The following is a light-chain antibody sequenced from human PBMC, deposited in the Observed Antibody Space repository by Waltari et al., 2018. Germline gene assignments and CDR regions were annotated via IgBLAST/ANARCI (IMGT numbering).Light chain of an antibody. J-gene: IGLJ2*01. CDR3: ASWDDGRVV. CDR1: RSNIGLPA. CDR2: NDY. Sequence: QSALTQPPSASGTPGQRVIIPCSGSRSNIGLPAVTWYQQLPGTAPKLLIFNDYRRPSGVPGRFSGSKSGTSASLAISEFQPGDEAAYYCASWDDGRVVFGGGTQLTVL. V-gene: IGLV1-44*01.